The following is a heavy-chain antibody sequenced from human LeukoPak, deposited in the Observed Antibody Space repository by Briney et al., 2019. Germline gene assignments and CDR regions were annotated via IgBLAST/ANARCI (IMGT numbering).Heavy chain of an antibody. Sequence: GGSLRLSCAASGFTLDDYTMHWVRQAPGKGLELVSLISWDGSSTYYADSVKGRFTISRDNSKNSLYLQMNSLRTEDIALYYCAKGNSIALAGFFDYWGQGTLVTVSS. CDR2: ISWDGSST. J-gene: IGHJ4*02. D-gene: IGHD6-19*01. CDR1: GFTLDDYT. V-gene: IGHV3-43*01. CDR3: AKGNSIALAGFFDY.